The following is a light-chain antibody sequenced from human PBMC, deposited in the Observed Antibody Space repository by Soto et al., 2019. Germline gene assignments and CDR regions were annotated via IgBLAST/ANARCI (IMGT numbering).Light chain of an antibody. CDR2: DAS. V-gene: IGKV3-11*01. J-gene: IGKJ5*01. Sequence: EIVLTQSPATLSLSPGERATLSCRASQSVSSYLAWYQQKPGQAPRLLIYDASNRATGIPARFSGSGSGTDFTLTISSLEPEDFAAYYCQQRSNWPPARITFRQGTRLEIK. CDR3: QQRSNWPPARIT. CDR1: QSVSSY.